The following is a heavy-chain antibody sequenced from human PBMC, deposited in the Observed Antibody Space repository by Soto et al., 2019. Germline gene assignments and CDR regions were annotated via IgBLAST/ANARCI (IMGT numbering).Heavy chain of an antibody. CDR3: AREGPTMVTAFDI. Sequence: EVQLVESGGGLVKPGGSLRLSCAASGFTFSDYNMNWVRQAPGKGLEWVSSISDDTRSIFYADSMKGRFTISRDNAKNSVYLQMNNLRAEDTAVYYCAREGPTMVTAFDIWGQGTMVTVSS. V-gene: IGHV3-21*01. CDR1: GFTFSDYN. J-gene: IGHJ3*02. D-gene: IGHD5-18*01. CDR2: ISDDTRSI.